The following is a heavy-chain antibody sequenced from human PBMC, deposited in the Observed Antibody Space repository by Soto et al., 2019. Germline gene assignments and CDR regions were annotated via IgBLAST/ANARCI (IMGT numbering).Heavy chain of an antibody. CDR3: AKGGLRWELLYNWFEP. CDR1: GFTLSSYA. J-gene: IGHJ5*02. Sequence: EVQLLESGGGLVQPGGSLRLSCAASGFTLSSYARSWVRQAPGKGLEWVSAISGSGGSTYYADSVKGRFTISRDNSKNTLYLQMNSLRAEDTAVYYCAKGGLRWELLYNWFEPWGQGTLVTVSS. CDR2: ISGSGGST. D-gene: IGHD1-26*01. V-gene: IGHV3-23*01.